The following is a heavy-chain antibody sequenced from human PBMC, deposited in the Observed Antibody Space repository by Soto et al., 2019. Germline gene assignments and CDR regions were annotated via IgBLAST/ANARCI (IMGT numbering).Heavy chain of an antibody. CDR1: GFTFSSYA. CDR2: ISYDGSNK. D-gene: IGHD1-1*01. CDR3: AGVELEVSVYYYYGMDV. Sequence: GGSLRLSCAASGFTFSSYAMHWVRQAPGKGLEWVAVISYDGSNKYYADSVKGRFTISRDNSKNTLYLKMNSLRAEDTAVEYCAGVELEVSVYYYYGMDVWGQGTTVTVSS. V-gene: IGHV3-30-3*01. J-gene: IGHJ6*02.